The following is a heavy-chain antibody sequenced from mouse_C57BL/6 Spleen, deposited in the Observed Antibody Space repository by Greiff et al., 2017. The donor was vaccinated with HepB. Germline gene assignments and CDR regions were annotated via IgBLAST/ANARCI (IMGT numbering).Heavy chain of an antibody. CDR3: ARHSQIYDGYPWFAY. Sequence: EVKLQESGGDLVKPGGSLKLSCAASGFTFSSYGMSWVRQTPDKRLEWVATISSGGSYTYYPDSVKGRFTISRDNAKNTLYLQMSSLKSEDTAMYYCARHSQIYDGYPWFAYWGQGTLVTVSA. D-gene: IGHD2-3*01. J-gene: IGHJ3*01. CDR2: ISSGGSYT. CDR1: GFTFSSYG. V-gene: IGHV5-6*01.